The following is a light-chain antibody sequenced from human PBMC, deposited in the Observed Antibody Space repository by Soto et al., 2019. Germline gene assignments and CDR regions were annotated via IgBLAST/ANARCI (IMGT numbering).Light chain of an antibody. J-gene: IGLJ2*01. CDR2: EVH. Sequence: QSALTQPASVSGSPGQSITIPCTGTSSDVGGYKYISWYQQVPGKVPKLIIFEVHNRPSGISNRFSGYKSGNTASLTISGLQAEDEGDYYCTSYTSSTTPLFGGGTKLTVL. V-gene: IGLV2-14*01. CDR1: SSDVGGYKY. CDR3: TSYTSSTTPL.